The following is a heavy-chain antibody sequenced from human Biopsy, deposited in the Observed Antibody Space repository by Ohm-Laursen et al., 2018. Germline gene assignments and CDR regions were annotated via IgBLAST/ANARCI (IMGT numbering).Heavy chain of an antibody. CDR3: ARHAPSYSGSYWRYFDL. CDR2: IYYTGST. D-gene: IGHD1-26*01. CDR1: GSSISSYY. J-gene: IGHJ2*01. Sequence: SETLSLTCTVSGSSISSYYWSWIRQPPGKGLEWIGYIYYTGSTNYNPSLKSRVTISVDTSMNHLSLRLTSVTAADTAVYYCARHAPSYSGSYWRYFDLWGRGTLVTVSS. V-gene: IGHV4-59*08.